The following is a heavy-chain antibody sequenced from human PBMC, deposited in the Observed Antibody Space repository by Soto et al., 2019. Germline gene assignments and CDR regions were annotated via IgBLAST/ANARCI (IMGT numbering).Heavy chain of an antibody. J-gene: IGHJ4*02. V-gene: IGHV1-69*13. D-gene: IGHD1-20*01. CDR3: ARGHVRYSGDY. Sequence: SGKVSCKASGGTFSSYAISWVRQAPGQGLEWMGGIIPIFGTANYAQKFQGRVTITADESTSTAYMELSSLRSEHTAVYYCARGHVRYSGDYWGQGTLVTVSS. CDR1: GGTFSSYA. CDR2: IIPIFGTA.